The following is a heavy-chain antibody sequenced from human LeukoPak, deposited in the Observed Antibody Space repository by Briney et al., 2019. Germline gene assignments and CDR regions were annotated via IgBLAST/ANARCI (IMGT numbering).Heavy chain of an antibody. Sequence: GGSLRLSCAASGFTFSNYAMNWVRQAPGKGLGWVAVLIGSSGATDYADSVKGRFTISGDNSKNTLSLQMNSLRAEDTAIYYCAKGAYDYIEIAYFDYWGQGALVTVSS. CDR3: AKGAYDYIEIAYFDY. J-gene: IGHJ4*02. CDR2: LIGSSGAT. V-gene: IGHV3-23*01. CDR1: GFTFSNYA. D-gene: IGHD5-12*01.